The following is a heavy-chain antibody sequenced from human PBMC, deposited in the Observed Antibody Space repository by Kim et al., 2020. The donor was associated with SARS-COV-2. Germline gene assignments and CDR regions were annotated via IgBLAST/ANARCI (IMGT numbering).Heavy chain of an antibody. CDR2: ISGSDGST. CDR3: AKDRVVRGVMGNLRY. Sequence: GGSLRLSCAASGFTFSSYAMSWVRQAPGKGLEWVSAISGSDGSTYYADSVKGRFTISRDNSKNTLYLQMNSLRAEDTAVYYCAKDRVVRGVMGNLRYWGQGTLVTVSS. D-gene: IGHD3-10*01. CDR1: GFTFSSYA. J-gene: IGHJ4*02. V-gene: IGHV3-23*01.